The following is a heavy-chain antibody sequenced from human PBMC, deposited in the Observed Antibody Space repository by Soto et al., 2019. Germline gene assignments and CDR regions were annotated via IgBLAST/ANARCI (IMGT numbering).Heavy chain of an antibody. CDR3: ARDKDYGGSNAFDI. D-gene: IGHD4-17*01. J-gene: IGHJ3*02. CDR1: GGSISSGGYY. Sequence: QVQLQESGPGLVKPSQTLSLTCTVSGGSISSGGYYWSWIRQHPGKGLEWIGYIYYSGSTYYNPSLKSRVTISVDTSKNQFSRKLSSVTAADTAVYYCARDKDYGGSNAFDIWGQGTMVTVSS. V-gene: IGHV4-31*03. CDR2: IYYSGST.